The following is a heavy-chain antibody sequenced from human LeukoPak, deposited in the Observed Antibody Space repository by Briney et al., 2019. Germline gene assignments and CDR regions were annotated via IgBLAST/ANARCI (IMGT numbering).Heavy chain of an antibody. Sequence: PSETLSLTCAVSGYSISSGYYWGWIRQPPGKGLEWIGSIYYSGSTYYNPSLKSRVTISVDTSKNQFSLKLSSVTAADTAVYYCARRSSGIAARRDFDYWGQGTLVTVSS. J-gene: IGHJ4*02. V-gene: IGHV4-38-2*01. CDR1: GYSISSGYY. CDR2: IYYSGST. D-gene: IGHD6-6*01. CDR3: ARRSSGIAARRDFDY.